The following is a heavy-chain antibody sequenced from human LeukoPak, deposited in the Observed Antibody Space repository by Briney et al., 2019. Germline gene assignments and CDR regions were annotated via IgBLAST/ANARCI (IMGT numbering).Heavy chain of an antibody. CDR2: ISSSSSYI. CDR3: ARVASSSWANFDY. V-gene: IGHV3-21*01. J-gene: IGHJ4*02. CDR1: GFTFSSYA. D-gene: IGHD6-13*01. Sequence: GGSLRLSCAASGFTFSSYAMNWVRQAPGKGLEWVSSISSSSSYIYYADSVKGRFTISRDNAKNSLYLQMNSLRAEGTAVYYCARVASSSWANFDYWGQGTLVTVSS.